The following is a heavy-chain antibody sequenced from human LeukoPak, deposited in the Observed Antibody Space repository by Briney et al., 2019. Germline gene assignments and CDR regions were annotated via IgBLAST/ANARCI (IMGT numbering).Heavy chain of an antibody. J-gene: IGHJ4*02. Sequence: ASVKVSCKASGYTFTSYGISWVRQAPGQGLEWMGWISAYNGNTNYAQKLQGRVTMTTDTSTSTAYMELRSLRSDDTAVYYCARAPLPPITMVRGVIIRPFDYWGQGTLVTVSS. CDR1: GYTFTSYG. CDR2: ISAYNGNT. CDR3: ARAPLPPITMVRGVIIRPFDY. V-gene: IGHV1-18*01. D-gene: IGHD3-10*01.